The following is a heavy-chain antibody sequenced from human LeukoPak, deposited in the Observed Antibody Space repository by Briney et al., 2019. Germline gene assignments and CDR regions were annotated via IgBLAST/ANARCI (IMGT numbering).Heavy chain of an antibody. J-gene: IGHJ4*02. CDR1: GFTFSSYG. V-gene: IGHV3-30*02. CDR3: AREGNGDYSPYDY. D-gene: IGHD4-17*01. Sequence: GGSLRLSCAASGFTFSSYGMHWVRQAPGKGLEWVAFIRYDGSNKYYADSVKGRFTISRDNSKNTLYLQMNSLRAEDTAVYYCAREGNGDYSPYDYWGQGTLVTVSS. CDR2: IRYDGSNK.